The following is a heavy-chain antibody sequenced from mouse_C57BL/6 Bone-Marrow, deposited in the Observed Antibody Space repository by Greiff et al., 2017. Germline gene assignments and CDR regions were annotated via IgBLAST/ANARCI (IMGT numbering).Heavy chain of an antibody. Sequence: EVMLVESGGGLVQSGRSLRLSCATSGFTFSDFYMEWVRQAPGKGLEWIAASRNKANDYTTEYSASVKGRFIVSRDTSQSILYLQMNALRAEDTAIYYCARDTGTGGFAYWGQGTLVTVSA. D-gene: IGHD4-1*01. CDR1: GFTFSDFY. CDR3: ARDTGTGGFAY. CDR2: SRNKANDYTT. V-gene: IGHV7-1*01. J-gene: IGHJ3*01.